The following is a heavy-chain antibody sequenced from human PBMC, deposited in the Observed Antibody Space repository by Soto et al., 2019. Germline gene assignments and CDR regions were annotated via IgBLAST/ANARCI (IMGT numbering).Heavy chain of an antibody. CDR2: ISYDGSNK. D-gene: IGHD1-26*01. Sequence: GSLRLSCAASGFTFSSYAMHWVRQAPGKGLEWVAVISYDGSNKYYADSVKGRFTIPRDNSKNTLYLQMNSLRAEDTAVYYCARVHEVDSGGSFDYWGQGTLVTVSS. V-gene: IGHV3-30-3*01. J-gene: IGHJ4*02. CDR3: ARVHEVDSGGSFDY. CDR1: GFTFSSYA.